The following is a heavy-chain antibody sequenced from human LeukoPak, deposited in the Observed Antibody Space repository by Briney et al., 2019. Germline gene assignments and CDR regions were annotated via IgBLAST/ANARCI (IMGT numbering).Heavy chain of an antibody. CDR1: GYTFTSYA. D-gene: IGHD3-9*01. CDR2: IIAYNGNT. CDR3: ARDEGVLRYFDWLFGCDY. Sequence: ASVKVSCKASGYTFTSYAISWVRQAPGQGLEWMGWIIAYNGNTNYAQKLQGRVTMTTDTSTSTAYMELRSLRSDDTAVYYCARDEGVLRYFDWLFGCDYWGQGTLVTVSS. V-gene: IGHV1-18*04. J-gene: IGHJ4*02.